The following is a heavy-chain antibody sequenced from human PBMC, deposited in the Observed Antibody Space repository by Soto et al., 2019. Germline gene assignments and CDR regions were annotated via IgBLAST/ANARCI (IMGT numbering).Heavy chain of an antibody. CDR3: ARGGAIVVVISYYFDY. J-gene: IGHJ4*02. Sequence: PSETLSLTCAVYGGSFSGYYWSWIRQPPGKGLEWIGEINHSGSTNYNPSLKSRVTISVDTSKNQFSLKLSSVTAADTAVYYCARGGAIVVVISYYFDYWGQGTLVTVSS. CDR2: INHSGST. D-gene: IGHD3-22*01. CDR1: GGSFSGYY. V-gene: IGHV4-34*01.